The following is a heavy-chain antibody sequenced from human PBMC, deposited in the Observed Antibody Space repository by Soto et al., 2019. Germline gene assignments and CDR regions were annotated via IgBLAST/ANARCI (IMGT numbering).Heavy chain of an antibody. CDR3: ARDRSYYMDV. CDR1: GFPVSSIY. V-gene: IGHV3-66*01. CDR2: IYSGGST. J-gene: IGHJ6*03. Sequence: PGGSLRLSCAASGFPVSSIYMSWVRQAPGKGLEWVSVIYSGGSTYYADSVKGRFTISRDNSKNTLYLQMNSLRAEDTAVYYCARDRSYYMDVWGKGTTVTVSS.